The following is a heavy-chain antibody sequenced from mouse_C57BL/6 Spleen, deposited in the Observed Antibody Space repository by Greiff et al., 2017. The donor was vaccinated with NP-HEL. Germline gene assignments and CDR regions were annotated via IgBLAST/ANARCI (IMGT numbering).Heavy chain of an antibody. CDR3: AIQGAMDY. J-gene: IGHJ4*01. CDR1: GFTFSDYY. CDR2: ISNGGGST. V-gene: IGHV5-12*01. Sequence: EVHLVESGGGLVQPGGSLKLSCAASGFTFSDYYMYWVRQTPEKRLEWVAYISNGGGSTYYPDTVKGRFTISRDNAKNTLYLQMSRLKSEDTAMYYCAIQGAMDYWGQGTSVTVSS.